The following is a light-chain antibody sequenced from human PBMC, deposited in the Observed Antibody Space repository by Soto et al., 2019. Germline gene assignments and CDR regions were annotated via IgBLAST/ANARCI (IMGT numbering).Light chain of an antibody. V-gene: IGKV3-15*01. Sequence: IVMPQSPGTLSGFSGERASLSCRASQSVCDRVVWYQQKSCQAPSLLIYAASTRAAGVPARFSGSGSGTEFTLTISSLQSEDFAVYYCQQYNNWPPITFGQGTRLEI. CDR1: QSVCDR. J-gene: IGKJ5*01. CDR2: AAS. CDR3: QQYNNWPPIT.